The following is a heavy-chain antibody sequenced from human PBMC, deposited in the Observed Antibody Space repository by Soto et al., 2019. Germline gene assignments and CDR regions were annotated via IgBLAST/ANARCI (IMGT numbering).Heavy chain of an antibody. J-gene: IGHJ5*02. CDR3: ARELFGRSVWFEP. CDR2: IYHSGST. CDR1: FGSISSSNW. Sequence: PSETLSLTCTFSFGSISSSNWCIWFRPPPGKGLEWIGEIYHSGSTNYNPSLKSRVTISVDKSKNHLSLKLSSVTAADTAVYYCARELFGRSVWFEPWGQGTLVTVSS. D-gene: IGHD3-10*01. V-gene: IGHV4-4*02.